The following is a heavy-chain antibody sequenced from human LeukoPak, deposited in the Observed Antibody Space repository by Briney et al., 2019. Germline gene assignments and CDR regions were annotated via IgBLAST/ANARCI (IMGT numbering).Heavy chain of an antibody. CDR1: GGSFSGYY. Sequence: SETLSLTCAVYGGSFSGYYWSWIRQPPGKGLEWIGEINHSGSTNYNPSLKSRVTISVDTSKNQFSLKLSSVTAADTAVYYCAREGGFDYWGQGTLVTVSS. J-gene: IGHJ4*02. CDR3: AREGGFDY. CDR2: INHSGST. V-gene: IGHV4-34*01.